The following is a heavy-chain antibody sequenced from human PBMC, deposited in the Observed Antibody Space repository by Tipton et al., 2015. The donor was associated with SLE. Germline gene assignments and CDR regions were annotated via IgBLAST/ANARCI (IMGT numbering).Heavy chain of an antibody. D-gene: IGHD3-9*01. J-gene: IGHJ4*02. V-gene: IGHV4-39*07. CDR2: LYYRGSP. CDR1: GGSVSSSSYY. Sequence: TLSLTCIVSGGSVSSSSYYWGWIRQPPGKGLEWLGGLYYRGSPFYSPSLKSRVTISVDTSKNQFSLKLSSVTAADTAVYYCARGYRYFDWLSSYYFDYWGQGTLVTVSS. CDR3: ARGYRYFDWLSSYYFDY.